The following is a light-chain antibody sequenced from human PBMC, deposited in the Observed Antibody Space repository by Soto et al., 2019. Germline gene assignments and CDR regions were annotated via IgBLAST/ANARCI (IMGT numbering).Light chain of an antibody. V-gene: IGKV3-20*01. CDR3: QRYGSSPPYT. CDR1: QSVSSNY. CDR2: GAS. Sequence: EIVLTQSPGTLSLSPGERATRSCRASQSVSSNYLAWYQQKPGQAPRLLIYGASSRATGIPDRFSGSGSGTDFTLTINRLEPEDFAVFYCQRYGSSPPYTFGQGTKLEIK. J-gene: IGKJ2*01.